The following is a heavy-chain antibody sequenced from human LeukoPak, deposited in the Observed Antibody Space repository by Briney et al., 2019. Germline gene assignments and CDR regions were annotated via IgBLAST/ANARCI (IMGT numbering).Heavy chain of an antibody. J-gene: IGHJ6*04. Sequence: GGSLRLSCAASGSTFSSYGMHWVRQAPGKGLEWVAVISYDGSNKYYADSVKGRFTISRDNSKNTLCLQMNSLRAEDTAVYYCAKDENDLYCRGDSCNDGRNVGDKGTRVTVPS. CDR2: ISYDGSNK. V-gene: IGHV3-30*18. D-gene: IGHD2-15*01. CDR3: AKDENDLYCRGDSCNDGRNV. CDR1: GSTFSSYG.